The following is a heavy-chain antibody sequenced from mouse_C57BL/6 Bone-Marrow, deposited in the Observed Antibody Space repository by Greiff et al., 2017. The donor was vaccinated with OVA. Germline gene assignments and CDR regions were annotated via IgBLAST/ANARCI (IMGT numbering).Heavy chain of an antibody. D-gene: IGHD1-1*01. CDR1: GYTFTSYW. CDR2: IHPNSGST. Sequence: VQLQQPGAELVKPGASVKLSCKASGYTFTSYWMHWVKQRPGQGLEWIGMIHPNSGSTNYNEKFKSKATLTVDKSSSTAYMQLSSLTSEDSAVYYCARDCYGYAMDYWGQGTSVTVSS. CDR3: ARDCYGYAMDY. J-gene: IGHJ4*01. V-gene: IGHV1-64*01.